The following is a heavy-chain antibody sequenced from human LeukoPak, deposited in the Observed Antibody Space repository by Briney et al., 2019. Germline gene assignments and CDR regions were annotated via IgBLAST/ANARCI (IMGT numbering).Heavy chain of an antibody. J-gene: IGHJ4*02. CDR1: GFTFSSYA. Sequence: GGSLRLSCAASGFTFSSYAMSWVRQAPGKGLEWVSAISGSGGSTYYADSVKGRFTIPRDNSKNTLYLQMNSLRAEDTAVYYCAKDLWLWFGTSCSDYWGQGTLVTVSS. D-gene: IGHD3-10*01. V-gene: IGHV3-23*01. CDR3: AKDLWLWFGTSCSDY. CDR2: ISGSGGST.